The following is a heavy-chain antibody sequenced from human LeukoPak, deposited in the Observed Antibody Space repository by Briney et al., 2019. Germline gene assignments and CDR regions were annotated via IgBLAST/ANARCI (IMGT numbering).Heavy chain of an antibody. CDR1: GDSISTNSAV. CDR3: ARGDIALDY. D-gene: IGHD5-12*01. CDR2: TYYKSKWYN. V-gene: IGHV6-1*01. Sequence: SQTLSLTCAISGDSISTNSAVWNWIRQSPSRGLEWLGRTYYKSKWYNNYAVSVKSRITINPDTSKNQFSLHLSSVTPEDTAVYYCARGDIALDYWGQGAPVTVSS. J-gene: IGHJ4*02.